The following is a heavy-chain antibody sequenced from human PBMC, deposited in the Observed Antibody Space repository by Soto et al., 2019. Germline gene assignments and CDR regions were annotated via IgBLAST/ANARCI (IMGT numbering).Heavy chain of an antibody. Sequence: QVQLQESGPGLVKPSQTLSLTCTVSGGSISSGDYYWSWIRQPPGKGLEWIGYIYYSGSTYYNPSLKSRVTISVDTSNNQFSLKLSSVTAADTAVYYCARTDSSGYSSSAEYFQHWGQGTLVTVSS. D-gene: IGHD3-22*01. J-gene: IGHJ1*01. V-gene: IGHV4-30-4*01. CDR3: ARTDSSGYSSSAEYFQH. CDR1: GGSISSGDYY. CDR2: IYYSGST.